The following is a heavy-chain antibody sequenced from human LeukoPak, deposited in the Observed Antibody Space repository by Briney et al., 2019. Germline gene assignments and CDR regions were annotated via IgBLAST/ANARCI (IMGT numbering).Heavy chain of an antibody. D-gene: IGHD3-22*01. V-gene: IGHV1-8*01. Sequence: ASVKVSCKASGYTFTSYDINWVRQATGQGLEWMGLMNPNSGNTGYAQKFQGRVTMTRNTSISTAYMELSSLRSEDTAVYYCARGQYYYDSSGYFRGFNYWGQGTLVTVSS. CDR3: ARGQYYYDSSGYFRGFNY. CDR2: MNPNSGNT. J-gene: IGHJ4*02. CDR1: GYTFTSYD.